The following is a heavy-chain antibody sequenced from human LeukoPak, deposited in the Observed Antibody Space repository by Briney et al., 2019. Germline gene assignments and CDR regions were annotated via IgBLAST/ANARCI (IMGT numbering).Heavy chain of an antibody. V-gene: IGHV4-39*07. J-gene: IGHJ4*02. CDR3: VRLDYSNFFDY. CDR2: IYYSGSS. CDR1: GDSITNNNCY. D-gene: IGHD4-11*01. Sequence: SETLSLTCTVSGDSITNNNCYWGWVRQPPGKGLEWIASIYYSGSSYYNPSLKSRVTMSVDTSKNQFSLKLSSVTAADTAIYYCVRLDYSNFFDYWGQGNLVTVSS.